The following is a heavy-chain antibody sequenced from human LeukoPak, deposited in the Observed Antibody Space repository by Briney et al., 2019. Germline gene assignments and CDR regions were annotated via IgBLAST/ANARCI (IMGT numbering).Heavy chain of an antibody. CDR2: ISYDGSNK. Sequence: GGSLRLSCAASGFTFSSYAMHWVRQAPGKGLEWVAVISYDGSNKYYADSVKGRFTISRDNSKNTLYLQMNSLRAEDTAVYYCARVRRYYDSSGYYAAAFDIWGQGTMVTVSS. CDR1: GFTFSSYA. D-gene: IGHD3-22*01. J-gene: IGHJ3*02. V-gene: IGHV3-30-3*01. CDR3: ARVRRYYDSSGYYAAAFDI.